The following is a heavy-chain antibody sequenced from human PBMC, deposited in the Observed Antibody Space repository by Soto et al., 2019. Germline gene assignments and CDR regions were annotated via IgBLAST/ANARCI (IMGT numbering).Heavy chain of an antibody. CDR3: ARSFSCSSTSCYRYFQH. D-gene: IGHD2-2*02. CDR1: GGSISSYY. Sequence: QVQLQESGPGLVKPSETLSLTCTVSGGSISSYYWSWIRQPPGKGLEWIGYIYYSGSTNYNPSLKSRVTISVDTSKNQFSLKLSSVTAADTAVYYCARSFSCSSTSCYRYFQHWGQGTLVTVSS. V-gene: IGHV4-59*08. J-gene: IGHJ1*01. CDR2: IYYSGST.